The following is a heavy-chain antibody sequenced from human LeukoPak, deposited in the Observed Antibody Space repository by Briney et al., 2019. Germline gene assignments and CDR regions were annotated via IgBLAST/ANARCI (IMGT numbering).Heavy chain of an antibody. CDR3: VRAKRLSGTGGYGMDV. CDR1: GFIFSDFY. Sequence: PGGSLRLSCAASGFIFSDFYMSWIRQAPGKGLEWVSHISGSSGSTIYAGSVKGRFTISRDNAKNSLYLQMNTLETEDTAVYYCVRAKRLSGTGGYGMDVWGQGTTVTVSS. D-gene: IGHD1-20*01. J-gene: IGHJ6*02. CDR2: ISGSSGST. V-gene: IGHV3-11*05.